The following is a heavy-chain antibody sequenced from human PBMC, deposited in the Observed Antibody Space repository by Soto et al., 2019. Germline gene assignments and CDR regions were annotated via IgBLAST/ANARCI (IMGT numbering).Heavy chain of an antibody. CDR2: IYYSGST. CDR3: ARVRDSPCSRDHYFDY. CDR1: GGSISSYY. V-gene: IGHV4-59*01. J-gene: IGHJ4*02. Sequence: SETLSLTCTVSGGSISSYYWSWIRQPPGKGLEWIGYIYYSGSTNYNPSLKSRVTISVDTSKNQFSLKLSSVTAADTAVYYCARVRDSPCSRDHYFDYWGQGTLVTVSS. D-gene: IGHD3-10*02.